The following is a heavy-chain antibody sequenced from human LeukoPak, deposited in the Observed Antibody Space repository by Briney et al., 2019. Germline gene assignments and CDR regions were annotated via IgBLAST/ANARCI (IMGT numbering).Heavy chain of an antibody. Sequence: SETLSLTCTVSGGSVSSGSYYWSWIRQPPGKGLEWIGYIYYSGSTNYNPSLKSRVTISVDTSKNQFSLKLSSVTAADTAVYYCARMRGIAVAGLDYWGQGTLVTVSS. CDR1: GGSVSSGSYY. CDR3: ARMRGIAVAGLDY. D-gene: IGHD6-19*01. CDR2: IYYSGST. V-gene: IGHV4-61*01. J-gene: IGHJ4*02.